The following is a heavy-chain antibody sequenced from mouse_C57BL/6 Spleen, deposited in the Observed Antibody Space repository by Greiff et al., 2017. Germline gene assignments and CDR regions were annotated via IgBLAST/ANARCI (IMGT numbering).Heavy chain of an antibody. Sequence: QVQLQQPGAELVQPGASVKVSCKASGYTFTSYWMHWVKQRPGQGLEWIGRIHPSDSDTNYNQKFKGTATLTVDKSSSTAYMQLSSLTSEDSAVYYCARGGYGSSYWYFDVWGTGTTVTVSS. CDR3: ARGGYGSSYWYFDV. D-gene: IGHD1-1*01. V-gene: IGHV1-74*01. CDR1: GYTFTSYW. CDR2: IHPSDSDT. J-gene: IGHJ1*03.